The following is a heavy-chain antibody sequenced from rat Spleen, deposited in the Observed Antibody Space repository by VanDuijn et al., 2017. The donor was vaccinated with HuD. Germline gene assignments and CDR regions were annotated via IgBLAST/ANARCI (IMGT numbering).Heavy chain of an antibody. CDR3: TRDLPGNYVMDV. D-gene: IGHD5-1*01. CDR1: GFSLTNYG. CDR2: IWGGGNT. Sequence: QVQLKESGPVLVQASETLSLTCTVSGFSLTNYGVIWVRQSPGKGLEWMGIIWGGGNTDYNSALKSRLSINRDTSKSQVFLRMNSLQADDTAIYYCTRDLPGNYVMDVWGQGASVTVSS. V-gene: IGHV2S75*01. J-gene: IGHJ4*01.